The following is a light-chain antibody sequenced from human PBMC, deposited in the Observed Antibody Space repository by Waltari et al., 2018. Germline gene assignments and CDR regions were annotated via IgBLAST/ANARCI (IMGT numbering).Light chain of an antibody. V-gene: IGKV3-20*01. J-gene: IGKJ4*01. CDR2: GAS. CDR3: QQYVSSLVT. CDR1: QRVSSTY. Sequence: EIVLTQSPGTLSLSPGESAPLSCRISQRVSSTYLAWYQQKAGQAPRLLIYGASTRATGIPDRFSGSGSGTDFTLTISRLEPEDFAVYYCQQYVSSLVTFGGGTKVEIK.